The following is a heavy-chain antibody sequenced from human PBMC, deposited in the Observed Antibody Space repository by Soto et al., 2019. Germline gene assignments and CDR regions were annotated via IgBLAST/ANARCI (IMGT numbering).Heavy chain of an antibody. D-gene: IGHD4-17*01. CDR2: IRSSRSDI. Sequence: EVQLVESGGGLVKPGGSLRLSCAASGFTFSSYSMNWVRQAPGKGLEWVSSIRSSRSDIYYADSVKGRFTISRDNAKNSPNLKNNSMSAEDTHVYYFGGEDTGEYYGAYDTSGIDVWGQGTPVTVSS. CDR3: GGEDTGEYYGAYDTSGIDV. CDR1: GFTFSSYS. J-gene: IGHJ6*02. V-gene: IGHV3-21*01.